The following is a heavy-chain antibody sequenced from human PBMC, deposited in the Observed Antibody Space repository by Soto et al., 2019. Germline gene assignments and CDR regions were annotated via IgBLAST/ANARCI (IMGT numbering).Heavy chain of an antibody. Sequence: ESGGGLVQPGGSLRLSCAASGFTFSSYSMNWVRQAPGKGLEWVSYISSSSSTIYYADSVKGRFTISRDNAKNSLYLQMNSLRDEETAAYYCAGDFGGYYYYYGMDVWGQGTTVTVSS. J-gene: IGHJ6*02. V-gene: IGHV3-48*02. CDR2: ISSSSSTI. CDR3: AGDFGGYYYYYGMDV. D-gene: IGHD3-16*01. CDR1: GFTFSSYS.